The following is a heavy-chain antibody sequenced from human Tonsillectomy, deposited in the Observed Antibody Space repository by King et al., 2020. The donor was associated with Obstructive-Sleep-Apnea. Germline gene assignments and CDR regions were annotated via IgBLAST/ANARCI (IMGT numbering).Heavy chain of an antibody. V-gene: IGHV4-39*01. CDR2: IYYSGST. CDR3: ARQSIDRGAYFDY. J-gene: IGHJ4*02. D-gene: IGHD3-10*01. Sequence: QLQESGPGLVKPSETLSLTCTVSGGSISSSSYYWGWIRQPPGKGLDWIGSIYYSGSTYYNPSLKSRVTISVDTSKNQFSLKLSSVTAADTAVYYCARQSIDRGAYFDYWGQGTLVTVSS. CDR1: GGSISSSSYY.